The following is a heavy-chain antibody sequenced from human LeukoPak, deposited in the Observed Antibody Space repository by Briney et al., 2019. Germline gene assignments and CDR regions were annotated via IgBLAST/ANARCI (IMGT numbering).Heavy chain of an antibody. CDR1: GFTFSSYA. V-gene: IGHV3-64*01. J-gene: IGHJ4*02. CDR3: AKVELRYFDWLSFDY. D-gene: IGHD3-9*01. Sequence: GGSLRLSCAASGFTFSSYAMHWVRQAPGKGLEYVSAISSNGGSTYANSVKGRFTISRDNAKNSLYLQMNSLRAEDTALYYCAKVELRYFDWLSFDYWGQRTLVTVSS. CDR2: ISSNGGST.